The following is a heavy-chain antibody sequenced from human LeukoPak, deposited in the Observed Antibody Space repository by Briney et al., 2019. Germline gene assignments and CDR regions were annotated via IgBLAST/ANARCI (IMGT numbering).Heavy chain of an antibody. CDR1: GFTFSNYA. D-gene: IGHD3-10*01. CDR3: VKGVTMVRGVITDAFDI. J-gene: IGHJ3*02. CDR2: ISSNGDTT. Sequence: GGCLRLSCSASGFTFSNYAMHWVRQAPGKGLEYVSGISSNGDTTYYSDSVKGRFTISRDNSKNTLYLQMSSLRAEDTAVFYCVKGVTMVRGVITDAFDIWGQGTMVTVSA. V-gene: IGHV3-64D*09.